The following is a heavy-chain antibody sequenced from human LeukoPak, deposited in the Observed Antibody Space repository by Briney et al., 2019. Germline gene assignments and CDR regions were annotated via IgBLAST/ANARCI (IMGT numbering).Heavy chain of an antibody. CDR3: ARIGGPYDILTGYRNWFDP. V-gene: IGHV4-59*01. CDR2: IYYSGST. Sequence: SETLSLTCTVSGGSISSYYWSWIRQPPGKGLEWIGYIYYSGSTNYNPSLKSRVTISVDTSKNQFSLELSSVTAADTAVYYCARIGGPYDILTGYRNWFDPWGQGTLVTVSS. D-gene: IGHD3-9*01. CDR1: GGSISSYY. J-gene: IGHJ5*02.